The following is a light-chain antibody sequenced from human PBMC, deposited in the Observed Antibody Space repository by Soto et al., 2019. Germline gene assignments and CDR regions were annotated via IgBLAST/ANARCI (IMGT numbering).Light chain of an antibody. V-gene: IGLV2-14*01. Sequence: QSALTQPASVSGSPGQSITISFTGTSIDVGGYDYVSWYQLHPGKAPKLMVFEVSNRPSGVSYRFSGSKYGNTASLTISGLQAEDEADYFCSSYSISTAYLFGTGTKVIVL. J-gene: IGLJ1*01. CDR1: SIDVGGYDY. CDR3: SSYSISTAYL. CDR2: EVS.